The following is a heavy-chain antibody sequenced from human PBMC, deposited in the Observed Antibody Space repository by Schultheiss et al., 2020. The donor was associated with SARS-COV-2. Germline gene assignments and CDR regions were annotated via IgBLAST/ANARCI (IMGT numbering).Heavy chain of an antibody. CDR1: GFTFSSYE. CDR2: ISSSGSSI. V-gene: IGHV3-48*03. Sequence: GGSLRLSCAASGFTFSSYELSWVRQAPGKGLEWVSYISSSGSSISYADSVKGRFTVSRDNAEKSLYLQMSSLRAEDTAVYYCARERACGGGSCYPPYYYYYGMDVWGQGTTVTVSS. J-gene: IGHJ6*02. CDR3: ARERACGGGSCYPPYYYYYGMDV. D-gene: IGHD2-15*01.